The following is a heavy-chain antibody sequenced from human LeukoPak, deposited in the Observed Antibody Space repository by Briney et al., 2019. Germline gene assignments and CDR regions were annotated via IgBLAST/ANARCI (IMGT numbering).Heavy chain of an antibody. CDR3: ARSSPYDYVWGSYRPSYYFDY. Sequence: PGGSLRLSCAASGFTFSDYYMSWIRQAPGKGLEWVSYISSSGSTIYYADSVKGRFTISRDNAKNSLCLQMNSLRAEDTAVYYCARSSPYDYVWGSYRPSYYFDYWGQGTLVTVSS. D-gene: IGHD3-16*02. CDR2: ISSSGSTI. V-gene: IGHV3-11*01. CDR1: GFTFSDYY. J-gene: IGHJ4*02.